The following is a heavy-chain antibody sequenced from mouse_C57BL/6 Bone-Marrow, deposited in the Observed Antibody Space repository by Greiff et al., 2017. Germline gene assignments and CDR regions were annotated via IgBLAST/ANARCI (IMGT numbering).Heavy chain of an antibody. CDR3: TPYYYGSHTLFDV. J-gene: IGHJ1*03. D-gene: IGHD1-1*01. CDR1: GFNIKDDY. CDR2: IDPENGDT. Sequence: EVQLKESGAELVRPGASVKLSCTASGFNIKDDYMHWVKQRPEQGLEWIGWIDPENGDTEYASKFQGKATITADTSSNTAYLQLSSLTSEDTAVYYCTPYYYGSHTLFDVWGTGTSVTVSS. V-gene: IGHV14-4*01.